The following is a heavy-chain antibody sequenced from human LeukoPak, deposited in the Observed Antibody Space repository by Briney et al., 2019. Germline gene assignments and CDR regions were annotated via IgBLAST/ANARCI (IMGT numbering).Heavy chain of an antibody. Sequence: PGGTLRLSCAASGFTFSNCAMSWVRQAPGKGLEWVSATSGSGTTTSYADSVKGRFTISRDNSKNTLYLQVNSLRAEDTAIYCCAKRLGYNFDYWGQGTLVTVSS. CDR1: GFTFSNCA. V-gene: IGHV3-23*01. CDR3: AKRLGYNFDY. D-gene: IGHD5-18*01. CDR2: TSGSGTTT. J-gene: IGHJ4*02.